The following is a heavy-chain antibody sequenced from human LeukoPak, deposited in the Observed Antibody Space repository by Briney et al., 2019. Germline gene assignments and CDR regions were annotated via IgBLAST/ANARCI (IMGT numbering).Heavy chain of an antibody. V-gene: IGHV3-30*02. Sequence: PGGSLRLSCAASGFTFSSYGMHWVRQAPGKGLEWVAFIRYDGRSKYYADSVKGRFTISRDNSKNTLYLQMNSLRAEDTAVYYCARDSFTGMMATFFDSWGQGTLVTVSS. D-gene: IGHD5-24*01. J-gene: IGHJ4*02. CDR1: GFTFSSYG. CDR3: ARDSFTGMMATFFDS. CDR2: IRYDGRSK.